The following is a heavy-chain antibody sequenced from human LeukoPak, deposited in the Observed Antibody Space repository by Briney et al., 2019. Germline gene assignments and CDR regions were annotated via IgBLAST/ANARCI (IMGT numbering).Heavy chain of an antibody. Sequence: ASVKVSCKVSGYTLTELSMHWVRQAPGKGLEWMGGFDPEAGETIYAQKFQGRVTMTEDTSTDTAYMELSSLRSEDTAVYYCARGGVVVTATSDFDYWGQGTLVTVSS. V-gene: IGHV1-24*01. CDR2: FDPEAGET. CDR3: ARGGVVVTATSDFDY. J-gene: IGHJ4*02. CDR1: GYTLTELS. D-gene: IGHD2-21*02.